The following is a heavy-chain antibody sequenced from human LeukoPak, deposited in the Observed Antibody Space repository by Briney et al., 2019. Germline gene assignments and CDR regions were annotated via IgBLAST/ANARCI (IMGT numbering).Heavy chain of an antibody. CDR1: GYTFTGYY. D-gene: IGHD6-19*01. J-gene: IGHJ4*02. Sequence: ASVKVSCKASGYTFTGYYMNWVRQAPGQGLEWMGWINPNSGGTNYAQKFQGRVTMTRDTSISTAYMELSRLRSDDTAVYYCALLYSSGSPLDYWGQGTLVTVSS. V-gene: IGHV1-2*02. CDR2: INPNSGGT. CDR3: ALLYSSGSPLDY.